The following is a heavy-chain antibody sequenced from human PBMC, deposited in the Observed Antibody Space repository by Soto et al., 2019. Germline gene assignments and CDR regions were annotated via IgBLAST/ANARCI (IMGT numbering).Heavy chain of an antibody. Sequence: VASVKVSCKASGYTFTSYGISWVRQAPGQGLEWMGWISAYNGNTNYAQKLQGRVTMTTDTSTSTAYMELRSLRSDGTAVYYCARNPRPVVSQEVTKHTPALSYSYMDVWGKGTTVTVPS. J-gene: IGHJ6*03. V-gene: IGHV1-18*01. D-gene: IGHD2-8*01. CDR3: ARNPRPVVSQEVTKHTPALSYSYMDV. CDR2: ISAYNGNT. CDR1: GYTFTSYG.